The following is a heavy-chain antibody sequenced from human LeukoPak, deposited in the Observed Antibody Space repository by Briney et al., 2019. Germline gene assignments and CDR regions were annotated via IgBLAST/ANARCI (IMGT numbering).Heavy chain of an antibody. Sequence: ASVKVSCKASGYTFTSYGINWVRQATGQGLEWMGWMNPNSGNTGYAQKFQGRVTMTRNTSISTAYMELSSLRSEDTAVYYCARQSVLRFLEWSSTGFDPWGQGTLVTVSS. J-gene: IGHJ5*02. CDR2: MNPNSGNT. V-gene: IGHV1-8*01. CDR1: GYTFTSYG. CDR3: ARQSVLRFLEWSSTGFDP. D-gene: IGHD3-3*01.